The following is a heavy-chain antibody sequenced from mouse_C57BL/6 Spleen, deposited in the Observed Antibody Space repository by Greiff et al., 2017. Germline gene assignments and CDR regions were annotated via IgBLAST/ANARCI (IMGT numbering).Heavy chain of an antibody. J-gene: IGHJ2*01. CDR2: ISDGGSYT. V-gene: IGHV5-4*01. CDR3: ARGAMVTTRYFDY. D-gene: IGHD2-2*01. Sequence: EVQRVESGGGLVKPGGSLKLSCAASGFTFSSYAMSWVRQTPEKRLEWVATISDGGSYTYYPDNVKGRFTISRDNAKNNLYLQMSHLKSEDTAMYYCARGAMVTTRYFDYWGQGTTLTVSS. CDR1: GFTFSSYA.